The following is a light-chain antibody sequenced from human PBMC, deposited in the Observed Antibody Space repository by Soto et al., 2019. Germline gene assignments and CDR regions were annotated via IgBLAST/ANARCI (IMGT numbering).Light chain of an antibody. CDR2: DVS. Sequence: AIQVTQSPSSLSASVGDTVTIACRPSQDIRGALAWYQQRPGKAPKLLIYDVSTLESGVPSRFSGSGSGTEFTLTLSSLQTDDFGNFYCHQFNSYPIPFGHGTRLEIK. V-gene: IGKV1-13*02. CDR1: QDIRGA. CDR3: HQFNSYPIP. J-gene: IGKJ5*01.